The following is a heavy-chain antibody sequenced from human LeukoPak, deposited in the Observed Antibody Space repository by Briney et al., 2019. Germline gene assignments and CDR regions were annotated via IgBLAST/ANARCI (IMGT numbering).Heavy chain of an antibody. J-gene: IGHJ4*02. CDR3: ATHYGDRDTHVDY. V-gene: IGHV3-23*01. CDR1: GFTFSSYA. Sequence: PGRSLRLSCAAAGFTFSSYAMSWVRQAPGKGLEWVSAISGSGDSTYYADSVKGRFTISRDNSKNTLYLQMNSLRAEATAVYYCATHYGDRDTHVDYWGQGTLVTVSS. CDR2: ISGSGDST. D-gene: IGHD4-17*01.